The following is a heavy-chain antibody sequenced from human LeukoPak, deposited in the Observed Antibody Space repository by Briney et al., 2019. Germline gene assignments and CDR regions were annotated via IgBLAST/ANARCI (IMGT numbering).Heavy chain of an antibody. CDR2: ISGSGGST. D-gene: IGHD3-10*01. J-gene: IGHJ6*02. CDR3: AKFGQWKNYGMDV. Sequence: GGSLRLSCAASGFTFSSYAMSWVRQAPGKGLEWVSAISGSGGSTYYAGSVKGRFTISRDNSKNTLYLQMNSLRTEDTAVYYCAKFGQWKNYGMDVWGQGTTVTVSS. V-gene: IGHV3-23*01. CDR1: GFTFSSYA.